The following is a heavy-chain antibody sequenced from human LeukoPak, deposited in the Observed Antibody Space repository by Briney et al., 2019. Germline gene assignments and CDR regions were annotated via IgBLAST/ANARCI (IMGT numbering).Heavy chain of an antibody. CDR2: ISTSGST. CDR3: AAFSGSYWGGFDY. V-gene: IGHV4-61*02. CDR1: GGSISSGSYY. D-gene: IGHD1-26*01. J-gene: IGHJ4*02. Sequence: SETLSLTCTVSGGSISSGSYYWSWIRQPAGKGLEWIGRISTSGSTNYNPSLKSRVTISVDTSKNQFSLKLSSVTAADTAVYYCAAFSGSYWGGFDYWGQGTLVTVSS.